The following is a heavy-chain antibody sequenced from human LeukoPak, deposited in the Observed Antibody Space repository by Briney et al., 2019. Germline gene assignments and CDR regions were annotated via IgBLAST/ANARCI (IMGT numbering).Heavy chain of an antibody. D-gene: IGHD4-17*01. J-gene: IGHJ6*03. Sequence: SETLSLTCTVSGYSISSGYYWGWIRQPPGKGLEWIGSIYHSGSTYYNPSLRSRVTISVDTSKNQFSLKLSSVTAADTAVYYCARSRGTVTRSYYYMDVWGKGTTVTVSS. CDR3: ARSRGTVTRSYYYMDV. CDR2: IYHSGST. CDR1: GYSISSGYY. V-gene: IGHV4-38-2*02.